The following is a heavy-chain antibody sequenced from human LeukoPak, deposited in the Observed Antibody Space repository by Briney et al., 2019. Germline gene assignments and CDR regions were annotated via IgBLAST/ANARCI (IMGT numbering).Heavy chain of an antibody. Sequence: SETLSLTCTVSGDSISSSSYYWGWIRQPPGKGLEWIGTIYYSGSTHYNPSLKSRVTISVDTSKNQFSLKLTSVTAADTAIYYCARDYYYGSAPPYWGQGTLVTVSS. J-gene: IGHJ4*02. V-gene: IGHV4-39*07. CDR1: GDSISSSSYY. D-gene: IGHD3-10*01. CDR3: ARDYYYGSAPPY. CDR2: IYYSGST.